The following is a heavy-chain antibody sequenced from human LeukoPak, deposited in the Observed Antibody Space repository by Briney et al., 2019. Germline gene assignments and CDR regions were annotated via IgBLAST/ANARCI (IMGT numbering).Heavy chain of an antibody. CDR2: IRSKANSYAT. CDR1: GFTFSGSA. CDR3: TTRPSYCSSTSCYHP. D-gene: IGHD2-2*01. J-gene: IGHJ5*02. Sequence: PGGSLRLSCAASGFTFSGSAMPWVRQASGKGLEWVGRIRSKANSYATAYAASVKGRFTISRDDSKNTAYLQMNSLKTEDTAVYYCTTRPSYCSSTSCYHPWGQGTLVTVSS. V-gene: IGHV3-73*01.